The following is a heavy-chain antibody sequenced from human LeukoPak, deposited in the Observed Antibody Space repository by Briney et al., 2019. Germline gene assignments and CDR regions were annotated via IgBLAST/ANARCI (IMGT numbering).Heavy chain of an antibody. CDR1: GFTFSNHD. J-gene: IGHJ6*02. Sequence: PGGSLRLSCAASGFTFSNHDMSWVRQAPGKGLEWVSAISVSGGSKHYADSVKGRCTISRDNSENTLYLQMDSLRAEDTAVFYCARGRSASRVGFDVWGQGTTVTVSS. V-gene: IGHV3-23*01. D-gene: IGHD6-19*01. CDR3: ARGRSASRVGFDV. CDR2: ISVSGGSK.